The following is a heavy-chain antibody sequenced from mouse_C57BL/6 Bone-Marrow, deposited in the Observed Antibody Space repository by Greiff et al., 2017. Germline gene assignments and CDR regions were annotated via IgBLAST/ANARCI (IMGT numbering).Heavy chain of an antibody. CDR1: GYTFTDYE. CDR2: LDPETGGT. D-gene: IGHD1-1*01. J-gene: IGHJ3*01. CDR3: TRPTTVQFAY. Sequence: QVQLQQSGAELVRPGASVTLSCKASGYTFTDYEMHWVKQTPVHGLEWIGALDPETGGTAYNQKFKGKAILTADKSSSTAYMELRSLTSEDSAVYYCTRPTTVQFAYWGQGTLVTVSA. V-gene: IGHV1-15*01.